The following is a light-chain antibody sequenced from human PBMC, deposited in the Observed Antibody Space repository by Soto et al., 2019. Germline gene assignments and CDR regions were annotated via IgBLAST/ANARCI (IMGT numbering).Light chain of an antibody. J-gene: IGKJ1*01. CDR2: DAS. Sequence: DIQMTQSPSTLSASVGDRVTITCRDSQSINTWLAWYQQKPGKAPKLLIYDASSLESGVPSRFSGSGSGTEFILTISSVQPYDFASYYCHQFGTFGQGTNVEIQ. CDR1: QSINTW. CDR3: HQFGT. V-gene: IGKV1-5*01.